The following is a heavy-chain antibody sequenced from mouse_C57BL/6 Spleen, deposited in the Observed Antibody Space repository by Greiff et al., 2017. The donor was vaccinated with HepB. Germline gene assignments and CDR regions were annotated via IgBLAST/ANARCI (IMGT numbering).Heavy chain of an antibody. J-gene: IGHJ3*01. Sequence: VQLQQSGAELVRPGTSVKVSCKASGYAFTNYLIEWVKQRPGQGLEWIGVINPGSGGTHYNEQFKGKAKLTADKSSSTAYMQLSSLTSEDSAVYFCATYDYDGAWFAYWGQGTLVTVSA. D-gene: IGHD2-4*01. CDR3: ATYDYDGAWFAY. V-gene: IGHV1-54*01. CDR1: GYAFTNYL. CDR2: INPGSGGT.